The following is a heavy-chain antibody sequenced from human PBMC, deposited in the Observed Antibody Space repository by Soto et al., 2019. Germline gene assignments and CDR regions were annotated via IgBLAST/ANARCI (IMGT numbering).Heavy chain of an antibody. CDR1: GLIFSDYH. Sequence: EVQLVESGGGLVQPGGSLRLSCAASGLIFSDYHMDWVRQAPGKGLEWVGRIRRKANSYTTEYAASVKGRFTISRDDSKNPLYLQMNSIKSEDTAVYYCSMLGGWSGGSSGMDVWGQGTTVTVSS. V-gene: IGHV3-72*01. D-gene: IGHD6-19*01. CDR2: IRRKANSYTT. J-gene: IGHJ6*02. CDR3: SMLGGWSGGSSGMDV.